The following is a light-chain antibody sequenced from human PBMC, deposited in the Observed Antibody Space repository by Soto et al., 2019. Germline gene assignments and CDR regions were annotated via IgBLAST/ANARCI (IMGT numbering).Light chain of an antibody. Sequence: DIQMAQSASSLSASVGDIVTSTFRASQSISSYLNWYQQKPGKAPKLLIYAASSLQSGVPSRFSGSGSGTDFTLTISSLQPEDFATYYCQQSYSTPPITFGQGTRLEIK. CDR2: AAS. CDR3: QQSYSTPPIT. CDR1: QSISSY. V-gene: IGKV1-39*01. J-gene: IGKJ5*01.